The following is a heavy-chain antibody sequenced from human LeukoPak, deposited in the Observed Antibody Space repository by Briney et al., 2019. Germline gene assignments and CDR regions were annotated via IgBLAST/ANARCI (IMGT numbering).Heavy chain of an antibody. D-gene: IGHD3-22*01. CDR3: ARRSQGYYDGTAKINYYYYMDV. V-gene: IGHV4-4*07. J-gene: IGHJ6*03. Sequence: PSETLSLTCTVSGGSISSYYWSWIRQPAGKGLEWIGRIYTSGSTNYNPSLKSRVTMSVDTSKNQFSLKLSSVTAADTAVYYCARRSQGYYDGTAKINYYYYMDVWGKGTTVTISS. CDR1: GGSISSYY. CDR2: IYTSGST.